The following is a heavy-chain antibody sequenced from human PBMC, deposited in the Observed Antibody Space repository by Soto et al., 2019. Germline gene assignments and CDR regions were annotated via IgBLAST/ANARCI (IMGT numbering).Heavy chain of an antibody. CDR2: IYYTGST. Sequence: PSETLSLTCTVSGSSTSPFYWSWIRQPPGKGLEWIGYIYYTGSTKYNPSLKSRVTLSLGTSRNQLSLKLSSVTAADTAVYYCTRVGGYYGDYPNFDYWGPGTLVTVSS. J-gene: IGHJ4*02. CDR1: GSSTSPFY. V-gene: IGHV4-59*01. CDR3: TRVGGYYGDYPNFDY. D-gene: IGHD4-17*01.